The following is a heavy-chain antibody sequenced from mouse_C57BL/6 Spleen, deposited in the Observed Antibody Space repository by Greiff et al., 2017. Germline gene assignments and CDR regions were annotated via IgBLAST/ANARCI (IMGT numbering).Heavy chain of an antibody. CDR3: ARGRGTAYFDY. Sequence: EVKLQESGPGLVKPSQSLSLTCSVTGYSITSGYYWNWIRQFPGNKLEWMGYISYDGSNNYNPSLKNRISITRDTSKNQFFLKLNSVTTEDTATYYCARGRGTAYFDYWGQGTTLTVSS. J-gene: IGHJ2*01. V-gene: IGHV3-6*01. D-gene: IGHD2-14*01. CDR2: ISYDGSN. CDR1: GYSITSGYY.